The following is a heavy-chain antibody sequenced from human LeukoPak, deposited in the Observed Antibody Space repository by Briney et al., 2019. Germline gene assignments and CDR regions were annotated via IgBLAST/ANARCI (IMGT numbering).Heavy chain of an antibody. J-gene: IGHJ4*02. V-gene: IGHV3-11*06. D-gene: IGHD1-26*01. CDR2: TSPNSDNI. CDR3: ARDSGSYPDDY. Sequence: PGGSLRLSCAATGFSFRDRYMSWIRQAPGKGMEWVAYTSPNSDNIHYADSVKGRFTISRDNSKNTLYLQMNSLRAEDTAVYYCARDSGSYPDDYWGQGTLVTVSS. CDR1: GFSFRDRY.